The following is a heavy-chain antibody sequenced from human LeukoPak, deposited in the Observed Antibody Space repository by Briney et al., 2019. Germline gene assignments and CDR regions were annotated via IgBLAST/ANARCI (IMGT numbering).Heavy chain of an antibody. CDR1: GFTFSSYA. CDR3: AKDRKDRGYSYGYEGLY. V-gene: IGHV3-23*01. CDR2: ISGSGGST. D-gene: IGHD5-18*01. Sequence: PGGSLRLSCAASGFTFSSYAMSWVRQAPGKGLEWVSAISGSGGSTYYADSVKGRFTISRDNSKNTLYLQMNSLRAEDTAVYYCAKDRKDRGYSYGYEGLYWGQGTLVTVSS. J-gene: IGHJ4*02.